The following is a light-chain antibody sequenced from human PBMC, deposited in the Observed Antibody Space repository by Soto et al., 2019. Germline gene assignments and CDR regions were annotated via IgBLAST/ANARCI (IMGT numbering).Light chain of an antibody. CDR2: EVS. CDR3: GSYTSSVNYV. CDR1: GSDVGGYRY. Sequence: QSALTQPASVSGSPGQSITISCAGTGSDVGGYRYVSWYQQHPGKAPKLIIYEVSNRASGVSDRFSGSKSGNTASLTISGLLTEDEALYYCGSYTSSVNYVLGNGTKVT. J-gene: IGLJ1*01. V-gene: IGLV2-14*03.